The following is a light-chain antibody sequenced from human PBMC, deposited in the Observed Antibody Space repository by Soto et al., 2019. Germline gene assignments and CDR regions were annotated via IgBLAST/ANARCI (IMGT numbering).Light chain of an antibody. J-gene: IGKJ2*01. CDR1: QSVGSN. Sequence: EIVLTQSPVTLSLSPGEGATLSCRSSQSVGSNLAWYQQKPGQTPRLLIYGASTRATGSPARFSCSGSGAEFTLTISSLQSEDFAVYYCQQYNSWPPAYTFGQGTKLEIK. V-gene: IGKV3-15*01. CDR3: QQYNSWPPAYT. CDR2: GAS.